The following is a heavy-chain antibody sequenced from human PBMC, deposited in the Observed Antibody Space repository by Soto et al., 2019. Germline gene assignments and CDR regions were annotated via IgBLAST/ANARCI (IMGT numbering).Heavy chain of an antibody. CDR3: ATLAVGSVVEAASSQGYYYCMDV. Sequence: GESLKISCKGSGYSFTSYWISWVRQMPGKGLEWMGRIDPSDSYTNYSPSFQGHVTISADKSISTAYLQWSSLKAWDTAMYYCATLAVGSVVEAASSQGYYYCMDVWGQGTTVTVSS. CDR2: IDPSDSYT. J-gene: IGHJ6*02. D-gene: IGHD2-15*01. V-gene: IGHV5-10-1*01. CDR1: GYSFTSYW.